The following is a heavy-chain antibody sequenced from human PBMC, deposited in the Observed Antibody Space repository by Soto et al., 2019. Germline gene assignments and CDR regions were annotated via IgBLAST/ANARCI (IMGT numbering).Heavy chain of an antibody. Sequence: PSETLSLTSAVSGYSISSGLYWGWIRQPPGKGLEWIGTIYRGGITYYNPSLKSRVTISIDTSKNHFSLRLSSVTATDTAVYFCAIGNAEWFDPWGQGTLVTVSS. CDR3: AIGNAEWFDP. CDR2: IYRGGIT. CDR1: GYSISSGLY. J-gene: IGHJ5*02. D-gene: IGHD1-1*01. V-gene: IGHV4-38-2*01.